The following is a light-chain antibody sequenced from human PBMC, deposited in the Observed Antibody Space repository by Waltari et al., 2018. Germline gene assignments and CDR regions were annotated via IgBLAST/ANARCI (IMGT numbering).Light chain of an antibody. CDR1: QYVNIH. V-gene: IGKV3-15*01. J-gene: IGKJ1*01. Sequence: EVVMTQSPATLSASPGESATHSCRASQYVNIHLDWYQQKPGQAPRLLIYAASTRATGVPARFSGSGAGTDFTLTISSLPSEDSAVYYCQQYNDWPRKFGLGTKVEIK. CDR2: AAS. CDR3: QQYNDWPRK.